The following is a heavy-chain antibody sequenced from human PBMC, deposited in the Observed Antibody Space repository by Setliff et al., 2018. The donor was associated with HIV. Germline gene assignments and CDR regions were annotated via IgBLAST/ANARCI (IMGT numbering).Heavy chain of an antibody. V-gene: IGHV3-7*03. CDR3: ARVFSSSWYGIDC. Sequence: GGSLRLSCRASGFNFNTYWMSWVRQSPGKGLEFVANINRDGRETNHMDSVKGRFTISRDNAETSLYLQMNSLRVEDTAVYYCARVFSSSWYGIDCWGQGTLVTVSS. D-gene: IGHD6-13*01. CDR2: INRDGRET. J-gene: IGHJ4*02. CDR1: GFNFNTYW.